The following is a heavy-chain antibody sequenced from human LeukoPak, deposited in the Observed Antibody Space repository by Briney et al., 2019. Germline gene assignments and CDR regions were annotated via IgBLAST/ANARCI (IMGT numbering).Heavy chain of an antibody. V-gene: IGHV1-2*02. CDR3: ARVGRQYYYDPPDY. D-gene: IGHD3-22*01. CDR1: GYTLTELS. CDR2: INPNSGGT. Sequence: ASVKVSCKVSGYTLTELSMHWVRQAPGQGLEWMGWINPNSGGTNYAQKFQGRVTMTRDTSISTAYMELSRLRSDDTAVYYCARVGRQYYYDPPDYWGQGTLVTVSS. J-gene: IGHJ4*02.